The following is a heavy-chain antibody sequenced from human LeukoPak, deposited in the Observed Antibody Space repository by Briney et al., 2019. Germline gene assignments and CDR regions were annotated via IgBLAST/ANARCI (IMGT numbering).Heavy chain of an antibody. V-gene: IGHV1-2*06. CDR2: INPNSGGT. J-gene: IGHJ6*02. D-gene: IGHD3-10*01. CDR1: GYTFTGYY. CDR3: ASGSFTMVRGVIIPPRYYYYYGMDV. Sequence: ASVKVSCKASGYTFTGYYMHWVRQAPGQELEWMGRINPNSGGTNYAQKFQGRVTMTRDTSISTAYMELSRLRSDDTAVYYCASGSFTMVRGVIIPPRYYYYYGMDVWGQGTTVTVSS.